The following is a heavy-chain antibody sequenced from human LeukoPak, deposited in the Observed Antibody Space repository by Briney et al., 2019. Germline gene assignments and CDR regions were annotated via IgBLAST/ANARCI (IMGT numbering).Heavy chain of an antibody. Sequence: GGSLRLSCAASGFTFSSYAMSWVRQAPGKGLEWVSAISGSGGSTYYADSMKGRFTISRDNSKNTLYLQMNSLRAEDTAVYYCAKDLSYGDYVGWFDPWGQGTLVTVSS. CDR1: GFTFSSYA. CDR3: AKDLSYGDYVGWFDP. CDR2: ISGSGGST. J-gene: IGHJ5*02. V-gene: IGHV3-23*01. D-gene: IGHD4-17*01.